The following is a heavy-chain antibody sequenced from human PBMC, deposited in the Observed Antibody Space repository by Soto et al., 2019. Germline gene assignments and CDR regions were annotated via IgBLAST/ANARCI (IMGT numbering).Heavy chain of an antibody. Sequence: SETLSLTCTVSGGSISSGDYYWSWIRQPPGKGLEWIGYIYYSGSTYYNPSLKSRVTISVDTSKNHFSLKLSSVTAADTAVYYCAKATIFGVVIFDYWGQGTLVTVSS. J-gene: IGHJ4*02. CDR3: AKATIFGVVIFDY. CDR2: IYYSGST. D-gene: IGHD3-3*01. V-gene: IGHV4-30-4*01. CDR1: GGSISSGDYY.